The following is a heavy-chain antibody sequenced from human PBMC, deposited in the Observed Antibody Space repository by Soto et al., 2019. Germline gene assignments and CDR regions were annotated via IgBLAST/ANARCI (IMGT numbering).Heavy chain of an antibody. D-gene: IGHD2-21*02. CDR2: ISSSSSYT. CDR3: ARVVVTASLYYFDY. CDR1: GFTFSDYY. Sequence: PGGSLRLSCAASGFTFSDYYMSWIRQAPGKGLEWVSYISSSSSYTNYADSVKGRFTISRDNAKNSLYLQMNSLRAEDTAVYYWARVVVTASLYYFDYWGQGTLVTVSS. J-gene: IGHJ4*02. V-gene: IGHV3-11*05.